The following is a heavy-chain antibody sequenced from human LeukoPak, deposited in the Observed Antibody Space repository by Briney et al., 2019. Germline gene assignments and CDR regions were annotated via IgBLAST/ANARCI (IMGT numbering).Heavy chain of an antibody. CDR2: INHSGST. Sequence: SETLSLTCAVYDGSFSGYYWSWIRQPPGKGLEWIGEINHSGSTNYNPSLKSRLTISVVTSKNQFSLKLTSVAAADSAVYYCARSARDYDFWQHLYYYYMDVWGKGTTVTVSS. CDR1: DGSFSGYY. J-gene: IGHJ6*03. V-gene: IGHV4-34*01. D-gene: IGHD3-3*01. CDR3: ARSARDYDFWQHLYYYYMDV.